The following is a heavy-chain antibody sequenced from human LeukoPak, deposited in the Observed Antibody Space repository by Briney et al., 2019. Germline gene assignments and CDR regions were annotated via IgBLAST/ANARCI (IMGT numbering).Heavy chain of an antibody. CDR3: VSDKATYFDF. D-gene: IGHD1-26*01. J-gene: IGHJ4*02. CDR1: GFPFRRYS. Sequence: GGSLRLSCAVAGFPFRRYSMNWVRQAPGKGLEWVSYISASGSNIYYLDAVKGRFTVSRDNAMHSLFLQMDLPRAEAPAIYYSVSDKATYFDFWGQGTLVTVSS. CDR2: ISASGSNI. V-gene: IGHV3-48*01.